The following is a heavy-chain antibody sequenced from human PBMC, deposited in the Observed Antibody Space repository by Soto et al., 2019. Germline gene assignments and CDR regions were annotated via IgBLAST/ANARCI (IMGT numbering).Heavy chain of an antibody. Sequence: QVQLVQSGAEVKKPGSSVKVSCKASGGPFKTYAISWVRQAPGQGLEWMGGTIPIFRTAHYAQKVQGRVTITADEYTSTAYMELSSLRSEVSAVYYCARKAVMAAKLIYERDADYYYYAIDVWGQGTTVTVSS. CDR1: GGPFKTYA. CDR3: ARKAVMAAKLIYERDADYYYYAIDV. V-gene: IGHV1-69*01. D-gene: IGHD3-16*01. CDR2: TIPIFRTA. J-gene: IGHJ6*02.